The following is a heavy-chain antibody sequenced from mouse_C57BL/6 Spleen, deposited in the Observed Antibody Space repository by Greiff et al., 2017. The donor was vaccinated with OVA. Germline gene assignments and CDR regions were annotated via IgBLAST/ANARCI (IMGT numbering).Heavy chain of an antibody. CDR1: GYTFTSYW. D-gene: IGHD1-1*01. J-gene: IGHJ2*01. CDR3: ARGTVVAPYYFDY. CDR2: IDPSDSYT. Sequence: QVQLQQPGAELVMPGASVKLSCKASGYTFTSYWMHWVKQRPGQGLEWIGEIDPSDSYTNYNQKFKGKSTLTVDKSSSTAYMQLSSLTSEDSAVYDGARGTVVAPYYFDYWGQGTTLTVSS. V-gene: IGHV1-69*01.